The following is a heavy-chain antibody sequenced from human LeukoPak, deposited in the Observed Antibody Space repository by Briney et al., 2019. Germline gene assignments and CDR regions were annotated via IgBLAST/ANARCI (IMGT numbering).Heavy chain of an antibody. D-gene: IGHD1-26*01. CDR3: ARVSSGSYYFDS. J-gene: IGHJ4*02. Sequence: PSETLSLTCTVSGGSISSSSYYWSWIRQPPEKGLEWIGEIDHSGSTNYSPSLKSRVTISVGKSKNQFSLKVTSVTAADTAVYYCARVSSGSYYFDSWGQGTLVTVSS. V-gene: IGHV4-39*07. CDR2: IDHSGST. CDR1: GGSISSSSYY.